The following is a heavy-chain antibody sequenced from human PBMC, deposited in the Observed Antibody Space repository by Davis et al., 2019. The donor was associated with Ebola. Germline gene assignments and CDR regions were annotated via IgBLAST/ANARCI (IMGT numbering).Heavy chain of an antibody. CDR2: INPSDAST. CDR1: GYTFTGYY. CDR3: ARGRYSDYDRKAFDI. Sequence: ASVKVSCKASGYTFTGYYMHWVRQAPGQGLEWMGIINPSDASTSYAQKFQGRVTMTRETSTSTAYMELSSLTSEDTAVYYCARGRYSDYDRKAFDIWGRETMVTVSS. D-gene: IGHD5-12*01. J-gene: IGHJ3*02. V-gene: IGHV1-46*01.